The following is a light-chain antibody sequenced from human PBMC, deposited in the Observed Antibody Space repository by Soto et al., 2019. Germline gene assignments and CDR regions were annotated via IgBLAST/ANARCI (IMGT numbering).Light chain of an antibody. J-gene: IGKJ5*01. CDR3: LQDYYFPYT. Sequence: AIQMTQSPSSVSSSVRDRVTITCRASQGIGNDLAWYQQKPGKAPKLLIYAASSLQSGVSSRFSGSGSGTDFTLTISSLQPEDIATYYCLQDYYFPYTFGQGTRLEI. CDR1: QGIGND. V-gene: IGKV1-6*01. CDR2: AAS.